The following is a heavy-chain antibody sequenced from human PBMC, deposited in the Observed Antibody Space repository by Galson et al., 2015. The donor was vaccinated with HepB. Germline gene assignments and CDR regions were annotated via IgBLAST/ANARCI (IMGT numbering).Heavy chain of an antibody. D-gene: IGHD6-19*01. Sequence: LEWVSSISSSSSYIYYADSVRGRFTISRDNAKNSLYLQMNSPRAEDTAVYYCAQGSDRMQRLVLTRLGYWGEGTLVTVSS. CDR3: AQGSDRMQRLVLTRLGY. CDR2: ISSSSSYI. V-gene: IGHV3-21*01. J-gene: IGHJ4*02.